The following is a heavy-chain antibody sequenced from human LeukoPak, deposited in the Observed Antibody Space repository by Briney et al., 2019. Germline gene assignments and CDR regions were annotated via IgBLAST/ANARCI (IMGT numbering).Heavy chain of an antibody. CDR1: GGSISSYY. CDR2: IYYSGST. V-gene: IGHV4-59*06. CDR3: ARVCGGDCEPMIDY. J-gene: IGHJ4*02. Sequence: SETLSLTCTVSGGSISSYYWSWIRQHPGKGLEWIGYIYYSGSTYYNPSLKSRVTISVDTSKNQFSLKLSSVTAADTAVYYCARVCGGDCEPMIDYWGQGTLVTVSS. D-gene: IGHD2-21*02.